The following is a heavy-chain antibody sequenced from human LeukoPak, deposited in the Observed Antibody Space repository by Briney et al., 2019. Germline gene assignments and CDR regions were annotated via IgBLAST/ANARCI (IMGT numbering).Heavy chain of an antibody. V-gene: IGHV1-2*02. CDR1: GYTFTGYY. CDR3: ARVGITMVRGVIFPDY. Sequence: ASVKVSCKASGYTFTGYYMHWVRQAPGQGLESMGWINPNSVGTNYAQKFQGRVTMTRDTSISTAYMELSRLRSDDTAVYYCARVGITMVRGVIFPDYWGQGTLVTVSS. D-gene: IGHD3-10*01. J-gene: IGHJ4*02. CDR2: INPNSVGT.